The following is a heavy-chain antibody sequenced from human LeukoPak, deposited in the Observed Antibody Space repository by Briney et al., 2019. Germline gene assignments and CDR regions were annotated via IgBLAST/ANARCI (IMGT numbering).Heavy chain of an antibody. V-gene: IGHV4-59*01. J-gene: IGHJ6*02. D-gene: IGHD2-2*01. CDR2: IYYSGST. CDR3: ARDLAYCSTTTCPDV. CDR1: GGSISSYY. Sequence: PSETLSLTCTVSGGSISSYYWSWIRQPPGKGLEWIGYIYYSGSTNYNPSLKSRVTISVDTSKNQFSLKLSSVTAADTAVYYCARDLAYCSTTTCPDVWGQGTTVTVSS.